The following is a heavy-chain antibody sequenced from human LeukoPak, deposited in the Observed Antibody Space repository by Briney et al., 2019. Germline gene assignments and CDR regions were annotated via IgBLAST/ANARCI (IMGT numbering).Heavy chain of an antibody. J-gene: IGHJ4*02. CDR2: ISYDGNNK. Sequence: GGSLRLSCAASGFNFCSYAMQWVRQAPGKGLEWVAVISYDGNNKYYADSVEGRLTISRDNSKNILYLQVNSLRAEDTSVYYCAAYSGTSEPDYWGQGTLVTVSS. CDR3: AAYSGTSEPDY. CDR1: GFNFCSYA. V-gene: IGHV3-30*04. D-gene: IGHD1-26*01.